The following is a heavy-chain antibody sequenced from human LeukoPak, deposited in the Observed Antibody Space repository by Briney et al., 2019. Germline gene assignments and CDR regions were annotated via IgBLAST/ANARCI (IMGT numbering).Heavy chain of an antibody. CDR2: FDPEDGET. Sequence: ASVKVSCKVSGYTLTELSMHWVRQAPGKGLEWMGGFDPEDGETIYAQKFQGRVTMTEDTSTDTAYMELSSLRSDDTAVYYCARDEDYGDYGVGAFDIWGQGTMVTVSS. CDR1: GYTLTELS. CDR3: ARDEDYGDYGVGAFDI. D-gene: IGHD4-17*01. V-gene: IGHV1-24*01. J-gene: IGHJ3*02.